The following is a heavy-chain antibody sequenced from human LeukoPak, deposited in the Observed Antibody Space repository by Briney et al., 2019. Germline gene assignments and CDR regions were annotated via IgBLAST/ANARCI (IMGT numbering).Heavy chain of an antibody. V-gene: IGHV3-11*01. CDR2: ISSSGSST. Sequence: PGGSLRLSCAASGFTFSDYFMGWIRQAPGKGLEWVSYISSSGSSTYYADSVKGRFTVSRDNANNPLYLQMNSLRAEDTAMYYCARDRCSGGTCYSVGWFDPWGQGTLVTVSS. D-gene: IGHD2-15*01. CDR3: ARDRCSGGTCYSVGWFDP. J-gene: IGHJ5*02. CDR1: GFTFSDYF.